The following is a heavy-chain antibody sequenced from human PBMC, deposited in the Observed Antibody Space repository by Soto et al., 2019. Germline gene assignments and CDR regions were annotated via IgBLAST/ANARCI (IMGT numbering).Heavy chain of an antibody. CDR1: GSTFSGYE. J-gene: IGHJ4*02. CDR2: ICTSGRTK. D-gene: IGHD4-17*01. V-gene: IGHV3-48*03. CDR3: ARNNGDYEVY. Sequence: EVHLVESGGGLVQPGGSLTLSCAASGSTFSGYEMNWVRQAPGKGLEWVSYICTSGRTKHYADSVKGRFTISRDNAKNSLYLQMDSLRAEDTAVYYCARNNGDYEVYWGQGTLVTVSS.